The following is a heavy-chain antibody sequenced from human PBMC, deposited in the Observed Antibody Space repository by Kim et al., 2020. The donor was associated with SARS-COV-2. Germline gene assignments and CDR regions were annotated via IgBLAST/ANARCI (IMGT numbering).Heavy chain of an antibody. CDR3: ARGLLYGDYEKFDY. V-gene: IGHV1-18*01. J-gene: IGHJ4*02. Sequence: AQKLQGRVTMTTDTSTSTAYMELRSLRSDDTAVYYCARGLLYGDYEKFDYWGQGTLVTVSS. D-gene: IGHD4-17*01.